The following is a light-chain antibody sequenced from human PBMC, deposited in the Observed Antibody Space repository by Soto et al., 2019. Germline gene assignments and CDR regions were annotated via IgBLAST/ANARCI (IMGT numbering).Light chain of an antibody. Sequence: EIVLTQSPVTPSLSPMQSTTLSCRASQSVSSSYLAWYQQKPGQAPRLLIYGASSRATGIPDRFSGSGSGTDFTLTISRLEPEDFAVYYCQQYGSSPWTFGQGTKVDIK. V-gene: IGKV3-20*01. CDR2: GAS. J-gene: IGKJ1*01. CDR1: QSVSSSY. CDR3: QQYGSSPWT.